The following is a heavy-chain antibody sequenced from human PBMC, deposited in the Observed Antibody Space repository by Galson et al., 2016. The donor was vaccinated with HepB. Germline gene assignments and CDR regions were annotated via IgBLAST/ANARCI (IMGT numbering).Heavy chain of an antibody. D-gene: IGHD1-26*01. Sequence: SLRLSCAASGFTFSTYWMCWVRQAPGKGLEWVAGIKQDGSEKYYVDSVKGRFTISRDNAKDSLSLQMNSLGAEDTAVYYCARASGDADYWGQGTLVTVSS. CDR2: IKQDGSEK. CDR3: ARASGDADY. V-gene: IGHV3-7*01. CDR1: GFTFSTYW. J-gene: IGHJ4*02.